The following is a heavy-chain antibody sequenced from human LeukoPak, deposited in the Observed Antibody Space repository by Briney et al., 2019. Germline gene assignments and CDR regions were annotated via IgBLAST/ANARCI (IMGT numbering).Heavy chain of an antibody. CDR3: ARLSREYYGSGSYCFDY. V-gene: IGHV4-59*08. J-gene: IGHJ4*02. CDR1: GGSISSYY. D-gene: IGHD3-10*01. Sequence: SETLSLTCTVSGGSISSYYWSWLRQPPGKGLEWIGYIYYSGSTNYNPSLKSRVTISVDTSKNQFSLKLSSVTAADTAVYYCARLSREYYGSGSYCFDYWGQGTLVTVSS. CDR2: IYYSGST.